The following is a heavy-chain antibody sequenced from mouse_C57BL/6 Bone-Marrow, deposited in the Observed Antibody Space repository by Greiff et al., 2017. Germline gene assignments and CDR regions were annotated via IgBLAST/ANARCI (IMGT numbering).Heavy chain of an antibody. Sequence: EVQVVESGPELVKPGASVKISCKASGYSFTGYYMNWVKQSPEKSLEWIGEINPSTGGTTYNQKFKAKATVTVDKSSSTAYMQLKSLTSEDSAVYYWSNDYYAMDYWGQGTSVTVSS. CDR3: SNDYYAMDY. J-gene: IGHJ4*01. D-gene: IGHD4-1*01. CDR2: INPSTGGT. CDR1: GYSFTGYY. V-gene: IGHV1-42*01.